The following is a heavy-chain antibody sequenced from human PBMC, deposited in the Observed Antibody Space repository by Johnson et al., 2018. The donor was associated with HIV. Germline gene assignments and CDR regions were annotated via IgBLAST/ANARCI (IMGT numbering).Heavy chain of an antibody. CDR3: AKELGEQLRIDPFDI. CDR1: GFTFSRYG. D-gene: IGHD1/OR15-1a*01. V-gene: IGHV3-30*18. J-gene: IGHJ3*02. CDR2: ISYDGSNK. Sequence: QVQLVESGGGVVQPGRSLRLSCAASGFTFSRYGMHWVRQAPGKGLEWVAVISYDGSNKYYADSVKGRFTISRDNSKNTLYLQMNSLRVDDTAVYYCAKELGEQLRIDPFDIWGQGTVVTVSS.